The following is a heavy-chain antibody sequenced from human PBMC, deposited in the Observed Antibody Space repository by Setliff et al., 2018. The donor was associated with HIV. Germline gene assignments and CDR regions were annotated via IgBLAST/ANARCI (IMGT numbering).Heavy chain of an antibody. V-gene: IGHV1-69*10. J-gene: IGHJ5*02. CDR3: ARDKEKRYYNDSSGRYDWFDP. CDR2: IIPILGIA. Sequence: SVKVSCKASGGTFSSYAINWVRQAPGHGLEWMGGIIPILGIAHYAQAFRDRVTLSADKSTNIAYMRLASLRSEDTAVYYCARDKEKRYYNDSSGRYDWFDPWGQGTLVTV. CDR1: GGTFSSYA. D-gene: IGHD3-22*01.